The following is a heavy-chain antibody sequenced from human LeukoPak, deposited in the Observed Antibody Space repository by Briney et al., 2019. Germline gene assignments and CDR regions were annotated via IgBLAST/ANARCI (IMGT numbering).Heavy chain of an antibody. V-gene: IGHV1-69*05. CDR1: GGTFSSYA. D-gene: IGHD6-13*01. CDR2: IIPIFGTA. J-gene: IGHJ4*02. CDR3: ALYSSTWY. Sequence: GASVKVPCKASGGTFSSYAISWVRQAPGQGLEWMGGIIPIFGTANYAQKFQGRVTITTDESTSTVFMEVNSLRSEDTAVYYCALYSSTWYWGQGTLVTVSS.